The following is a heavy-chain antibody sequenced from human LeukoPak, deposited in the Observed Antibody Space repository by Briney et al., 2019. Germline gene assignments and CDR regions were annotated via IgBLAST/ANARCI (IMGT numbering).Heavy chain of an antibody. CDR1: GGSISSYY. D-gene: IGHD5-24*01. CDR2: IYYSGST. J-gene: IGHJ4*02. Sequence: SETLSLTCTVSGGSISSYYWSWIRQPPGKGLEWIGYIYYSGSTNYNPSLKSRVTISVDTSKNQFSLKLSSVTAADTAVYYCAKDDPPPEMATITWGFDYWGQGTLVTVSS. V-gene: IGHV4-59*01. CDR3: AKDDPPPEMATITWGFDY.